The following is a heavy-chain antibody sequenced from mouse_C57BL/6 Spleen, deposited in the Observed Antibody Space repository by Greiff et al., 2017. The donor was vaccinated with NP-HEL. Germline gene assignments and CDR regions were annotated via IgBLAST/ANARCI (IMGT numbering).Heavy chain of an antibody. J-gene: IGHJ1*03. CDR3: TSSNYEWYFDV. D-gene: IGHD2-5*01. CDR1: GFNIKDDY. Sequence: VQLKESGAELVRPGASVKLSCTASGFNIKDDYMHWVKQRPEQGLEWIGWIDPENGDTEYASKFQGKATITADTSSNTAYLQLSSLTSEDTAVYYCTSSNYEWYFDVWGTGTTVTVSS. CDR2: IDPENGDT. V-gene: IGHV14-4*01.